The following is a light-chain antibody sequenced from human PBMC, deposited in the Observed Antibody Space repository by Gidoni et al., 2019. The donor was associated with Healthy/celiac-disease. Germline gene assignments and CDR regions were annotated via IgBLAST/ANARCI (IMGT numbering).Light chain of an antibody. CDR2: KAS. V-gene: IGKV1-5*03. Sequence: DIQMTQSPSTLSASVGDRVTITCRASQSISSWLAWYQQQPGKAPKLLIYKASSLERGVPSRFSGGCSGTVFTLTISSLQPDDFASYCCQLYIRCSFGHGTKVEIK. CDR3: QLYIRCS. J-gene: IGKJ1*01. CDR1: QSISSW.